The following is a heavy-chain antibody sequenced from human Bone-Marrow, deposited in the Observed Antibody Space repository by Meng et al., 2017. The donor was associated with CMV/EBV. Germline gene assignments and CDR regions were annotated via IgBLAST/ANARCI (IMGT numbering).Heavy chain of an antibody. Sequence: SVKVSCKASGYTFTGYYMHWVRQAPGQGLEWMGWIIPILGIANYAQKFQGRVTITADKSTSTAYMELSSLRSEDTAVYYCAREGLVDFWGQGTLVTVSS. CDR2: IIPILGIA. J-gene: IGHJ4*02. D-gene: IGHD2-8*02. V-gene: IGHV1-69*10. CDR1: GYTFTGYY. CDR3: AREGLVDF.